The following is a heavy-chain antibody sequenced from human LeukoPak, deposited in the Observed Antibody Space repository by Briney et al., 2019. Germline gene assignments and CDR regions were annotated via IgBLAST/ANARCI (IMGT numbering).Heavy chain of an antibody. J-gene: IGHJ4*02. CDR3: ARDGVVRGVIIY. D-gene: IGHD3-10*01. Sequence: ASVKVSCKASGYTFTGYYMRWVRQAPGQGLEWMGWIDPNSGGTNYAQKFQGRVTMTRDTSISTAHMELSRLTSDDTAVYYCARDGVVRGVIIYWGQGTLVTVSS. CDR1: GYTFTGYY. V-gene: IGHV1-2*02. CDR2: IDPNSGGT.